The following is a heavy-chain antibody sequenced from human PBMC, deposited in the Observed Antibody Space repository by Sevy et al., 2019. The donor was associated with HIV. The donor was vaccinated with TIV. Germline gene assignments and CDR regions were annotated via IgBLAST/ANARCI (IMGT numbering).Heavy chain of an antibody. V-gene: IGHV3-53*01. D-gene: IGHD1-1*01. CDR2: IYSGGSK. J-gene: IGHJ4*02. CDR3: ARGTGTTFYLLH. Sequence: GGSLRLSCAASGFTVSSNYMSWVRQAPGKGLEWVSVIYSGGSKYYADSVKGRLTISRDNSKNTLYLQMNSLRAEDTAVYYCARGTGTTFYLLHWGQGTLVTVSS. CDR1: GFTVSSNY.